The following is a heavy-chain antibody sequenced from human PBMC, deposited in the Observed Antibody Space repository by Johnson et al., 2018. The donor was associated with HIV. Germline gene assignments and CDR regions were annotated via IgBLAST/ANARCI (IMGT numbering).Heavy chain of an antibody. CDR2: ISHDGSNE. J-gene: IGHJ3*02. CDR3: AKGGGCGGDCYSGYDAFDI. V-gene: IGHV3-30*18. CDR1: GFTVSSYY. Sequence: VQLVESGGGVVQPGGSLRLSCAASGFTVSSYYMSWVRQAPGKGLEWVAVISHDGSNEYHADSVKGRFTISRDNSKNTLYLQMNSLRVEDTAVYYCAKGGGCGGDCYSGYDAFDIWGRGTMVTVSS. D-gene: IGHD2-21*01.